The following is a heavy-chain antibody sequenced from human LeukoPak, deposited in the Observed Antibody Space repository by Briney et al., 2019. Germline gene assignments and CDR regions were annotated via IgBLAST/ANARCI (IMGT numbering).Heavy chain of an antibody. V-gene: IGHV3-9*03. CDR2: ISWNSGSI. CDR1: GFTFDDYA. J-gene: IGHJ4*02. D-gene: IGHD2-8*01. Sequence: HPGGSLRLSCAASGFTFDDYAMHWVRQAPGKGLEWVSGISWNSGSIGYADSVKGRFTISRDNAKNSLYLQMNSLRAEDMALYYCAKGSCTNGVCYLHYWGQGTLVTVYS. CDR3: AKGSCTNGVCYLHY.